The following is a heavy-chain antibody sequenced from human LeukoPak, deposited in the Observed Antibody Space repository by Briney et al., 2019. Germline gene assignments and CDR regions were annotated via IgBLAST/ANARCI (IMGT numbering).Heavy chain of an antibody. CDR3: ATGATLGILGY. Sequence: SETLSLTCAVSGGSISSGGYSWSWIRQPPGKGLESIGYIYHSGSTYYNPSLKSRVTISVDRSKNQFSLKLSSVTAADTAVYYCATGATLGILGYWGQGTLVTVSS. CDR2: IYHSGST. J-gene: IGHJ4*02. D-gene: IGHD7-27*01. V-gene: IGHV4-30-2*01. CDR1: GGSISSGGYS.